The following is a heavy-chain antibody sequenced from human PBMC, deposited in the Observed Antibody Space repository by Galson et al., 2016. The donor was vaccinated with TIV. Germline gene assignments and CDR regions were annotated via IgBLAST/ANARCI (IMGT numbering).Heavy chain of an antibody. V-gene: IGHV1-46*01. J-gene: IGHJ4*02. CDR1: GYIFTNYY. CDR3: TRDLGRLRDY. CDR2: IDPSSGGT. Sequence: SVKVSCKASGYIFTNYYFHWVRQAPGQGLEWTGVIDPSSGGTTYAQKFQARLIMTRDTSTTTVYMDLSSLKSGDTAVYYCTRDLGRLRDYWGQGTLVTVSS. D-gene: IGHD1-26*01.